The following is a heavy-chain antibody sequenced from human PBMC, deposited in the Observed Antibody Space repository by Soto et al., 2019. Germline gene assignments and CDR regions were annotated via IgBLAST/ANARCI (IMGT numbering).Heavy chain of an antibody. V-gene: IGHV1-69*06. CDR1: GGTFSSYA. D-gene: IGHD2-21*02. CDR2: IIPIFGTA. CDR3: ARDWGGNYPYFDY. Sequence: ASVKVSCKASGGTFSSYAISWVRQAPGQGLEWMGGIIPIFGTANYAQKFQGRVTITAEKSTSTAYMELSSLRSEDTAVYYCARDWGGNYPYFDYWGQGTLVTVSS. J-gene: IGHJ4*02.